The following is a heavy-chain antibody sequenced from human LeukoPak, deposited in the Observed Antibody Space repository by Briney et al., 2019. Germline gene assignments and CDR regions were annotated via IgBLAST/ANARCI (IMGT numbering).Heavy chain of an antibody. J-gene: IGHJ4*02. CDR1: GGSISSYY. CDR2: IYYSGST. V-gene: IGHV4-59*01. CDR3: ARGDCSGGSCYHGY. Sequence: SETLSLTCTVSGGSISSYYWSWIRQPPGKRLEWIGYIYYSGSTNYNPSLKSRVTISVDTSKNQFSLKLSSVTAADTAVYYCARGDCSGGSCYHGYWGQGTLVTVSS. D-gene: IGHD2-15*01.